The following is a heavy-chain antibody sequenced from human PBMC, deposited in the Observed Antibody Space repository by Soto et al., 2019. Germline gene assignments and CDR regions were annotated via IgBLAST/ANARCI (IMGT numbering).Heavy chain of an antibody. CDR3: AKGRGGSGSLTPRVAF. CDR2: SSGGGDTT. Sequence: EVQLLESGGGLVQPGGSLRLSCAASGFTFNNYAMTWVRQAPGKGLEWVSASSGGGDTTSYADSVKGRFTVSRDGSKNTLYLQMSSLRAEDTALYYCAKGRGGSGSLTPRVAFWGQGTLVTVSS. V-gene: IGHV3-23*01. CDR1: GFTFNNYA. J-gene: IGHJ4*02. D-gene: IGHD3-10*01.